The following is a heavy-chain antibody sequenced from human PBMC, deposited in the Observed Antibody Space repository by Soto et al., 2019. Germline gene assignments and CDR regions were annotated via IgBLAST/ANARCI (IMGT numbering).Heavy chain of an antibody. D-gene: IGHD3-22*01. CDR2: IDPSDSQT. CDR3: ARQIYDSDTGPNFQYYFDS. V-gene: IGHV5-10-1*01. Sequence: GESLKISCKGFGYTFTTFWISWVRQKPGKGLAWMGRIDPSDSQTYYSPSFRGHVTISVTKSITTVFLQWSSLRASDTAMYYCARQIYDSDTGPNFQYYFDSWGQGTPVTVSS. J-gene: IGHJ4*02. CDR1: GYTFTTFW.